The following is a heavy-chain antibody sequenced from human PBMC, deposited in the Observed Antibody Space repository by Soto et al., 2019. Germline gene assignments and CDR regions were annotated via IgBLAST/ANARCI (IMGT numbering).Heavy chain of an antibody. CDR2: IYPGDSNT. V-gene: IGHV5-51*01. CDR3: ARRGNPGDYFDY. CDR1: GYSFTNHW. J-gene: IGHJ4*02. D-gene: IGHD2-8*02. Sequence: GESLKISCKGSGYSFTNHWIGWVRQMPGKGLEWMGIIYPGDSNTRYSPSFQGQVTISVDKSISTAYLQSSSLKASDTAMYYCARRGNPGDYFDYWGQGTLVTVSS.